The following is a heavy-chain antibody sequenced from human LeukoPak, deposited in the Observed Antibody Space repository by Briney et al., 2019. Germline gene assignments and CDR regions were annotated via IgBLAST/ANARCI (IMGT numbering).Heavy chain of an antibody. D-gene: IGHD2-2*01. V-gene: IGHV1-69*06. CDR1: GGTVSSYV. Sequence: SVKVSCKASGGTVSSYVFSWVRQAPEQGLEWMGGIIPTFGSPNYAQRFQGRLTITADKSTSTAYMELSSLRSEDTAVYYCASGTTDIVVVPATLRNYYFDYWGQGALVTVSS. CDR3: ASGTTDIVVVPATLRNYYFDY. CDR2: IIPTFGSP. J-gene: IGHJ4*02.